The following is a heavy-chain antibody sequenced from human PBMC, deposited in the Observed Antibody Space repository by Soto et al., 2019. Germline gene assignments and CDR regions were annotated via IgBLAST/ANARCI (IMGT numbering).Heavy chain of an antibody. CDR2: ISYDGSNK. CDR1: GFTFSSYG. Sequence: PGGSLRLSCAASGFTFSSYGMHWVRQAPGKGLEWVAVISYDGSNKYYADSVKGRFTISRDNSKNTLYLQMNSLRAEDTAVYYCAIDLDGYNTYGMDVWGQGTTVTVSS. V-gene: IGHV3-30*03. J-gene: IGHJ6*02. D-gene: IGHD5-12*01. CDR3: AIDLDGYNTYGMDV.